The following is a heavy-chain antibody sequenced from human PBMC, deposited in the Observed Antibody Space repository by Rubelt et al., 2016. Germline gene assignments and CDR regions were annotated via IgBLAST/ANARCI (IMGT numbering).Heavy chain of an antibody. CDR3: ALSFSARVVPATVIDY. D-gene: IGHD2-2*01. V-gene: IGHV4-34*01. CDR2: INHSGST. Sequence: QVQLQQWGAGLLKPSETLSLTCAVYGGSFSGYYWSWIRQPPGKGLEWIGEINHSGSTNYNPSLKSRVTISVDTAKNQFALKLSSGTSADTAVYYCALSFSARVVPATVIDYWGQGTLVTVSS. CDR1: GGSFSGYY. J-gene: IGHJ4*02.